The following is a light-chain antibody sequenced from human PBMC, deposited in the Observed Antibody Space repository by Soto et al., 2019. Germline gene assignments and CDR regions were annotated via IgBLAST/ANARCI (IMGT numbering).Light chain of an antibody. Sequence: DIQMTQSPCSRSASVGDRVTITCRASQSISSYLNWYQQKPGKAPKLLIYDASSLQSGVPSRFSGSGSGTEFTLTISSLQPEDFATYFCLKHDSYPWTFGQGTKGDIK. CDR1: QSISSY. CDR2: DAS. J-gene: IGKJ1*01. CDR3: LKHDSYPWT. V-gene: IGKV1-17*01.